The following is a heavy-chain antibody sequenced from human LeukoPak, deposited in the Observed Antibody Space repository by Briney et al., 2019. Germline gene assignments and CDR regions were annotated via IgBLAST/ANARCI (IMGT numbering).Heavy chain of an antibody. J-gene: IGHJ4*02. CDR1: GFTFSSYS. D-gene: IGHD4-17*01. CDR2: ITFSSSII. V-gene: IGHV3-48*01. Sequence: GGSLSLSCAASGFTFSSYSMNWVRQAPGKGLECVSYITFSSSIIYYADSVKGRFTISRDNAKNSLYLQMNSLRAEDTAVYYCARDRLHYGEYEKTFDYWGQGTLVSVSS. CDR3: ARDRLHYGEYEKTFDY.